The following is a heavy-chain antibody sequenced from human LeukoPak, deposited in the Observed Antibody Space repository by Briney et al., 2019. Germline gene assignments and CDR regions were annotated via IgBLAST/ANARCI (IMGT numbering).Heavy chain of an antibody. J-gene: IGHJ5*02. V-gene: IGHV1-18*01. D-gene: IGHD2-2*01. CDR2: ISAYNGNT. CDR1: GYTFTSYG. CDR3: AGRRRIRYCSSNSCYAKWFDP. Sequence: ASVKVSCKASGYTFTSYGISWVRQAPGQGLEWMGWISAYNGNTNYAQKLQGRVTMTTDTSTSTSYMELRSLRSDDTAVYYCAGRRRIRYCSSNSCYAKWFDPWGQGTLVTVSS.